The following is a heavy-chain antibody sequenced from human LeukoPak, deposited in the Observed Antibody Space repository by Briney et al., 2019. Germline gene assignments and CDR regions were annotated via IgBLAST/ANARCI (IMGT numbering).Heavy chain of an antibody. Sequence: AGGSLRLSCAASGFTFRSYSMNWVRQAPGKGLDWISYITSSSSSIFYADSVKGRFTISRDNSKNSLYLQMNSLTPEDTAVYYCVKGLDYSSSQMDSWGQGTLVTVSS. V-gene: IGHV3-48*01. D-gene: IGHD6-6*01. CDR1: GFTFRSYS. J-gene: IGHJ4*02. CDR3: VKGLDYSSSQMDS. CDR2: ITSSSSSI.